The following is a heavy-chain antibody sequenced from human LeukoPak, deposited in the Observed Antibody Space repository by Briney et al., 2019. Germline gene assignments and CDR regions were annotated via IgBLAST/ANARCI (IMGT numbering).Heavy chain of an antibody. CDR2: VYDNGNT. D-gene: IGHD3-22*01. V-gene: IGHV4-59*11. CDR3: ARSSRDSSGYSDLDP. CDR1: GGSITGHY. Sequence: SETLPLTCTVSGGSITGHYWTWIRQSPGKGLEWIGFVYDNGNTNYNSSLQSRVTMSVDTSTNQLSLKMTPVTAADTAIYYCARSSRDSSGYSDLDPWGQGILVTVSS. J-gene: IGHJ5*02.